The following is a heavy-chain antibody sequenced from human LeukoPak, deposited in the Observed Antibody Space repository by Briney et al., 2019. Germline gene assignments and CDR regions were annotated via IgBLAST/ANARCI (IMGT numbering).Heavy chain of an antibody. CDR2: IIPIFGIA. CDR3: ARGRPSHGLLLWFGES. CDR1: GGTFSSYA. D-gene: IGHD3-10*01. V-gene: IGHV1-69*04. Sequence: SVKVSCKASGGTFSSYAISWVRQAPGQGLEWMGRIIPIFGIAHYAQKFQGRVTITADKSTSTAYMELSSLRSEDTAVYYCARGRPSHGLLLWFGESWGQGTLVTVSS. J-gene: IGHJ4*02.